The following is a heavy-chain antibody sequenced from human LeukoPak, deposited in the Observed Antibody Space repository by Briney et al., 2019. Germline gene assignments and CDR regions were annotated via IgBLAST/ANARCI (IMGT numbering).Heavy chain of an antibody. Sequence: ASVKVSCKASGYTFTGYYMHWVRQAPGQGLEWMGWINPNSGGTNYAQKFQGRVTMTRDTSISTAYMELSRLRSDDTAVCYCAARSGYDSSGRDYWGQGTLVTVSS. CDR1: GYTFTGYY. D-gene: IGHD3-22*01. CDR2: INPNSGGT. CDR3: AARSGYDSSGRDY. V-gene: IGHV1-2*02. J-gene: IGHJ4*02.